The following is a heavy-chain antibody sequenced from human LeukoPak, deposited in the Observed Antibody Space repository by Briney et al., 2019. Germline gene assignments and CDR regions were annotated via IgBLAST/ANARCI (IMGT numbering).Heavy chain of an antibody. CDR3: ARKPIINNAWYYFDY. V-gene: IGHV3-48*04. CDR1: GFTFSNYS. CDR2: INSGGDAT. J-gene: IGHJ4*02. D-gene: IGHD1/OR15-1a*01. Sequence: GGSLRLSCAGSGFTFSNYSINWVRQAPGKGLEWISYINSGGDATHYADSVKGRFTISRDDAKNSLYMQMNSLTAEDTAVYYCARKPIINNAWYYFDYWGQGTLVTVSS.